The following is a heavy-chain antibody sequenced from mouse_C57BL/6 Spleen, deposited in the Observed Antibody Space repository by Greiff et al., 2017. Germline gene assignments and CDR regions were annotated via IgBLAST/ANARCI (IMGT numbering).Heavy chain of an antibody. V-gene: IGHV1-64*01. J-gene: IGHJ1*03. CDR3: ARAREYFDV. Sequence: QVHVKQPGAELVKPGASVKLSCKASGYTFTSYWMHWVKQRPGQGLEWIGMIHPNSGSTNYNEKFKSKATLTVDKSSSTAYMQLSSLTSEDSAVYYCARAREYFDVWGTGTTVTVSS. CDR1: GYTFTSYW. CDR2: IHPNSGST.